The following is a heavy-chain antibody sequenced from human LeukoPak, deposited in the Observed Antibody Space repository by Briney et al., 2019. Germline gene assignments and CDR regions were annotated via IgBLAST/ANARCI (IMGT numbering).Heavy chain of an antibody. J-gene: IGHJ6*02. CDR1: GFTFSSYS. CDR3: ASIADTAMAPRQKYGMDV. D-gene: IGHD5-18*01. V-gene: IGHV3-21*04. CDR2: ISSSSAHI. Sequence: GGSLRLSCAASGFTFSSYSMNWVRQAPGKGLEWVSFISSSSAHINYADSVKGRFTISRDNPRNSLYLQMNSLRAEDTAVYYCASIADTAMAPRQKYGMDVWGQGTTVTVSS.